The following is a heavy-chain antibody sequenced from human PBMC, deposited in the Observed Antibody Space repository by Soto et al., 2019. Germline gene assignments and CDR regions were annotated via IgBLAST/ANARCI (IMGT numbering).Heavy chain of an antibody. J-gene: IGHJ5*02. V-gene: IGHV4-59*08. Sequence: SETLSLTCTVSGGSISSHYWSWIRQPPGKGLEWIGYIYYSGSTNYNPSLKSRVTISVDTSKNQFSLKLSSVTAADTAVYYCARHEIYYGSGSPVNFPEHKNWFDPWGQGTLGTVSS. CDR3: ARHEIYYGSGSPVNFPEHKNWFDP. CDR1: GGSISSHY. D-gene: IGHD3-10*01. CDR2: IYYSGST.